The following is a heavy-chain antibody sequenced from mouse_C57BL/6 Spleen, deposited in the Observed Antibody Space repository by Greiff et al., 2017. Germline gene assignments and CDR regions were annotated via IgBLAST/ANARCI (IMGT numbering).Heavy chain of an antibody. J-gene: IGHJ2*01. CDR2: IDPSDSYT. D-gene: IGHD2-4*01. CDR3: ARFDYDPFDY. Sequence: QVQLQQPGAELVKPGASVKLSCKASGYTFTSYWMQWVKQRPGQGLEWIGEIDPSDSYTNYNQKFKGKATLTVDTSSSTAYMQLSSLTSEDSAVYYCARFDYDPFDYWGQGTTLTVSS. V-gene: IGHV1-50*01. CDR1: GYTFTSYW.